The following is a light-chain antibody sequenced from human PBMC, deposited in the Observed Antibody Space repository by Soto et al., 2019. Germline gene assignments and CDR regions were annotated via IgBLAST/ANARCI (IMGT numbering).Light chain of an antibody. CDR3: QQYGGSPYT. CDR1: QSVRSNY. J-gene: IGKJ2*01. CDR2: GTS. Sequence: EIVLTQSPGTLSLSPGERATLSCRASQSVRSNYLAWYQQKPGQAPRLLIYGTSSRATGIPDRFSGTGSGTDFTLTISRLEPEDCAVDYCQQYGGSPYTFGQGTKLEIK. V-gene: IGKV3-20*01.